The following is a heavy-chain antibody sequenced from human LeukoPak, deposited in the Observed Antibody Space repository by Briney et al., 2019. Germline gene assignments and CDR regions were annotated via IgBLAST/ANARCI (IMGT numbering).Heavy chain of an antibody. CDR2: IYYSGST. D-gene: IGHD5-18*01. Sequence: SETLSLTCTVSGGSISSSSYYWGWIRQPPGKGLEWIGSIYYSGSTNYNPSLKSRVTISMDKSKNQLSLKLNFVTAADTAVYYCARDRGGYTYSHDYWGQGTLVTVSS. V-gene: IGHV4-39*07. CDR3: ARDRGGYTYSHDY. J-gene: IGHJ4*02. CDR1: GGSISSSSYY.